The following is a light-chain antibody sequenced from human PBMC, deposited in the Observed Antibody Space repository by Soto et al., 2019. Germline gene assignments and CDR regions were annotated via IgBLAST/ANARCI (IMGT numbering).Light chain of an antibody. V-gene: IGKV3-15*01. Sequence: EIVLKQSPATLSVSPGERATLSCRASHSVRSHFAWYRQRPGQAPRLLIYGASSRATGIPARFSGSGSGTEFTLTISSLQSEDFAVYYCQQYNNWPFITFGQGTRLEIK. J-gene: IGKJ5*01. CDR1: HSVRSH. CDR2: GAS. CDR3: QQYNNWPFIT.